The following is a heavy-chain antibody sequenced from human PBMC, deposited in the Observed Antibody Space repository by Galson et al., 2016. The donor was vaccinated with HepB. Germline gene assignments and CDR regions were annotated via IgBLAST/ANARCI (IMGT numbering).Heavy chain of an antibody. CDR2: IWYDESKT. V-gene: IGHV3-33*01. CDR3: AREHRSSSTLWFDP. J-gene: IGHJ5*01. Sequence: SLRLSCAASGFQFSTYDMHWVRQAPGKGLEWVSRIWYDESKTYYYDSVKGRFTISRDNAKNSLYLQMNNTRAEDTAVYFCAREHRSSSTLWFDPWGQGTLVIVSS. CDR1: GFQFSTYD. D-gene: IGHD6-6*01.